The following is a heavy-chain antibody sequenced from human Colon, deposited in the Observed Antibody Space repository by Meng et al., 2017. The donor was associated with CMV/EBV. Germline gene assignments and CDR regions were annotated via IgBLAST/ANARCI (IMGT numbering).Heavy chain of an antibody. CDR1: SGSVTSGDHY. CDR2: IYYSGST. CDR3: ARSTFHLYFFNY. D-gene: IGHD3-3*02. V-gene: IGHV4-61*08. Sequence: GSLRPSCTVSSGSVTSGDHYWSWIRQPPGKGLEWIGYIYYSGSTNYNPSLKSRVSISVDASKNQFSLKLTSMTAADTALYYCARSTFHLYFFNYWGQGSLVTVSS. J-gene: IGHJ4*02.